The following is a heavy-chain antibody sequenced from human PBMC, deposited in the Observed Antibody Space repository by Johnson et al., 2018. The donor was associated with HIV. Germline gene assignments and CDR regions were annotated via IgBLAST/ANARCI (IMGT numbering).Heavy chain of an antibody. V-gene: IGHV3-30*02. D-gene: IGHD4-17*01. J-gene: IGHJ3*02. CDR3: ARDRRLREDSFDI. Sequence: QVQLVESGGGVVQPGGSLRLSCVASGFTFSSYGMHWVRQAPGKGLEWVAFIRYDGSNKHSADSVKGRFTISRDNSKNTLYLQMNSLRAEDTAVYYCARDRRLREDSFDIWGQGTMVTVSS. CDR2: IRYDGSNK. CDR1: GFTFSSYG.